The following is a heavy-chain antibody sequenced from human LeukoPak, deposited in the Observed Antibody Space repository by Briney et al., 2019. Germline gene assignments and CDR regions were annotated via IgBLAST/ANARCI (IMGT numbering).Heavy chain of an antibody. D-gene: IGHD6-19*01. Sequence: ASVKVSCKASGYTFTGYYMHWVRQAPGQGLEWMGWINPNSGGTNYAQKFQGRVTMTRDTSISTAYMELSRLRSDDTAVHYCARGSPAVAAQKGDYWGQGTLVTVSS. CDR2: INPNSGGT. CDR3: ARGSPAVAAQKGDY. CDR1: GYTFTGYY. J-gene: IGHJ4*02. V-gene: IGHV1-2*02.